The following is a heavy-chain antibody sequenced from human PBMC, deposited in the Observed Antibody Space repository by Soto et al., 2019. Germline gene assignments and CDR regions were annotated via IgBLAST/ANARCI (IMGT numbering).Heavy chain of an antibody. V-gene: IGHV3-21*01. CDR3: AREGGSSSSVYYYGMDV. J-gene: IGHJ6*04. Sequence: PGGSLRLSCAASGFTFSSYAMSWVRQAPGKGLEWVSAISGSSSSTYYADSVKGRFTISRDNAKNSLYLQMNSLRAEDTAVYYCAREGGSSSSVYYYGMDVWGKGTTVTVSS. CDR1: GFTFSSYA. D-gene: IGHD6-6*01. CDR2: ISGSSSST.